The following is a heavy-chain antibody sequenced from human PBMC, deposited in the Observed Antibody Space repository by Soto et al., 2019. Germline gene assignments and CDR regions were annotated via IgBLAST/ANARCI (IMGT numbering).Heavy chain of an antibody. V-gene: IGHV3-7*04. CDR3: TRVHMVAVPDASPWFDT. D-gene: IGHD3-10*01. J-gene: IGHJ5*02. CDR1: GFTFSSHW. CDR2: IKSDGSEK. Sequence: GGSLRLSCAASGFTFSSHWMSWFRRAPGKGLEWVANIKSDGSEKYYADSVKGRFTVSRDNAQNSVFLQMNSLRAEDTAVYYCTRVHMVAVPDASPWFDTWGQGTRVTVSS.